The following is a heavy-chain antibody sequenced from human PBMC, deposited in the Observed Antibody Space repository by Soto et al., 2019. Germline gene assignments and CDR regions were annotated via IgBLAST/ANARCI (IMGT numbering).Heavy chain of an antibody. CDR1: VFTFSSYA. CDR3: AKDGGYSSSWYWFEP. CDR2: ISGSGGST. D-gene: IGHD6-13*01. Sequence: PGGSLRLSCAASVFTFSSYAMSWVRQAPGKGLEWVSAISGSGGSTYYADSVKGRFTISRDNSKNTLYLQMNSLRAEDTAVYYCAKDGGYSSSWYWFEPWGQGSQDTVSS. J-gene: IGHJ5*02. V-gene: IGHV3-23*01.